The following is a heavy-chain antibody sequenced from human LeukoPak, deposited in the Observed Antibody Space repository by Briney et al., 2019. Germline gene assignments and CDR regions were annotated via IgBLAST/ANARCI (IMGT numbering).Heavy chain of an antibody. CDR1: GYTFTGYY. V-gene: IGHV1-2*02. Sequence: ASVKVSCKASGYTFTGYYMHWVRQAPGQGLEWMGWINPNSGGTNYAQKLQGRVTMTTDTSTSTAYMELRSLRSDDTVVYYRARVMITMVRGVPFDAFDIWGQGTMVTVSS. CDR3: ARVMITMVRGVPFDAFDI. J-gene: IGHJ3*02. CDR2: INPNSGGT. D-gene: IGHD3-10*01.